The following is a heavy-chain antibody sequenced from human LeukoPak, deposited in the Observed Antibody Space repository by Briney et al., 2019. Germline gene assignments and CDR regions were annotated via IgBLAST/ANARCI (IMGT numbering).Heavy chain of an antibody. CDR2: IYPGDSDT. V-gene: IGHV5-51*01. Sequence: GESLKISCKGSGYRFTSYWIGWVRQMPGKGLEWMGIIYPGDSDTRYSPSFQGQVTISADRSISTAYLQWSSLKASDTAMYYCARHEWYSSSSPVDYWGQGTLVTVSS. CDR3: ARHEWYSSSSPVDY. J-gene: IGHJ4*02. D-gene: IGHD6-13*01. CDR1: GYRFTSYW.